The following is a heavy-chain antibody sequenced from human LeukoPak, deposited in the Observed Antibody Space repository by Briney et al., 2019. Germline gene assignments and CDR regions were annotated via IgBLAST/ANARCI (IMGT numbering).Heavy chain of an antibody. CDR1: GFTFSSYW. D-gene: IGHD2-2*01. V-gene: IGHV3-7*01. J-gene: IGHJ6*03. Sequence: GGSLRLSCAASGFTFSSYWMSWVRQAPGKGLEWVANIKQDGSEKYYVDSVKGRFTIPRDNAKNSLYLQMNSLRAEDTAVYYCARGGTSRLQYYYYYMDVWGKGTTVTVSS. CDR2: IKQDGSEK. CDR3: ARGGTSRLQYYYYYMDV.